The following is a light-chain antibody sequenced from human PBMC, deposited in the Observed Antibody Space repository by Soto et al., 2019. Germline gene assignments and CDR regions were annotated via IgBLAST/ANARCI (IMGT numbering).Light chain of an antibody. CDR2: GAS. J-gene: IGKJ5*01. CDR1: QSVSSN. V-gene: IGKV3-15*01. CDR3: QQSYSRPIT. Sequence: EIVMTQSPATLSVSPGERATLSCRASQSVSSNLAWYQQKPGQAPRLLIYGASTRATGIPARFSGSGSGTDFTLTISSLQPEDFATYYCQQSYSRPITFGQGTRLEIK.